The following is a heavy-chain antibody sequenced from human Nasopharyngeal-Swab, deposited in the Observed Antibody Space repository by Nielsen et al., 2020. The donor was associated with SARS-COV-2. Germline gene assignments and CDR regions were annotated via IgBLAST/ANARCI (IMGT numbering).Heavy chain of an antibody. CDR2: IYHSGST. Sequence: WIRQPPGKGLEWIGEIYHSGSTNYSPSLKSRVTISVDKSKNQFSLKLSSVTAADTAVYYCASQIAARFDYWGQGTLVTVSS. D-gene: IGHD6-6*01. CDR3: ASQIAARFDY. V-gene: IGHV4-4*02. J-gene: IGHJ4*02.